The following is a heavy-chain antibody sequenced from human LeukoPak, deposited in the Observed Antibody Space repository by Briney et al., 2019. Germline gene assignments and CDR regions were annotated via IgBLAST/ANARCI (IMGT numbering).Heavy chain of an antibody. V-gene: IGHV3-30*02. D-gene: IGHD3-22*01. J-gene: IGHJ4*02. Sequence: PGGSLRLSCAASGFTFSSYEMNWVRQAPGKGLEWVAFIRYDGSNKYYADSVKGRFTISRDNSKNTLYLQMNSPRAEDTAVYYCASPYYDSSGYYNGAFDYWGQGTLVTVSS. CDR3: ASPYYDSSGYYNGAFDY. CDR2: IRYDGSNK. CDR1: GFTFSSYE.